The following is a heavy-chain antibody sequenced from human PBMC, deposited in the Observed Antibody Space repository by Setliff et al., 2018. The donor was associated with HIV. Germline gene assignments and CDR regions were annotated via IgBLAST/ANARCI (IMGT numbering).Heavy chain of an antibody. J-gene: IGHJ6*03. CDR1: GGSFSGYY. Sequence: SETLSLTCAVYGGSFSGYYWSWIRQPPGKGLEWIGEVIHSGTTNYNPSLMSRVTISLDTSKNQFSLRLSSVTAADTGVYYCARHRDPPGTSWIYYYYYMDLWGEGTTVTVSS. CDR3: ARHRDPPGTSWIYYYYYMDL. D-gene: IGHD6-13*01. CDR2: VIHSGTT. V-gene: IGHV4-34*12.